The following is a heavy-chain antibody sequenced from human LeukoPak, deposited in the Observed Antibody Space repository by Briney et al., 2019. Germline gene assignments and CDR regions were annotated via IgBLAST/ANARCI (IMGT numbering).Heavy chain of an antibody. J-gene: IGHJ6*03. CDR2: INHSGST. V-gene: IGHV4-34*01. CDR3: ARQRRLRPRIAVAGTSYYYYYMDV. CDR1: GGSFSGYY. D-gene: IGHD6-19*01. Sequence: PSETLSLTCAVYGGSFSGYYWSWIRQPPGKGLEWIGEINHSGSTNYNPSLKSRVTISVDTSKNQFSLKLSSVTAADTAVYYCARQRRLRPRIAVAGTSYYYYYMDVWGKGTTVTISS.